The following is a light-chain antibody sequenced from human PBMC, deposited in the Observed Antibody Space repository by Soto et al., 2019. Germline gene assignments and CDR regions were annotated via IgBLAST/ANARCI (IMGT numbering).Light chain of an antibody. Sequence: EIVLTQAPGTLSLSPGERATLSCRASQRVSSNYLAWYQQKPGQAPRLLIYGASSRSTGIQDRFSGSGSGTGFTLTNSRLEPEEFAVYYCQHYGRSANTFGQGTTLEIK. V-gene: IGKV3-20*01. CDR3: QHYGRSANT. CDR2: GAS. CDR1: QRVSSNY. J-gene: IGKJ2*01.